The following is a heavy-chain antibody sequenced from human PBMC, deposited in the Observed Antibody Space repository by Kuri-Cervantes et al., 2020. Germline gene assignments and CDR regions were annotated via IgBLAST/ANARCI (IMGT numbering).Heavy chain of an antibody. J-gene: IGHJ3*02. D-gene: IGHD6-19*01. Sequence: GESLKISCAASGFTFSSYGMHWVRQAPGKGLEWVTFIRYDGSNKYYTDSVKGRFTISRDNSKNTLYLQMNSLRAEDTAVYYCARFPGYSSGWYYDAFDIWGQGTMVTVSS. V-gene: IGHV3-30*02. CDR1: GFTFSSYG. CDR2: IRYDGSNK. CDR3: ARFPGYSSGWYYDAFDI.